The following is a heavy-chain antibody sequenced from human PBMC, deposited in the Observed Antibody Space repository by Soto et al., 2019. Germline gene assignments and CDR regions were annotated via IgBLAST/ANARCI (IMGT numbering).Heavy chain of an antibody. Sequence: GGSLRLSCAASGFTFSDYEMNWVRQAPGKGLEWVAYIYSRSSTIYYADSVKGRFTIARDNAKNSLFLQVNSLRAEDTAVYYRARDAGITQFICYFDYWGQGALVTVSS. J-gene: IGHJ4*02. CDR2: IYSRSSTI. D-gene: IGHD3-10*01. CDR1: GFTFSDYE. V-gene: IGHV3-48*03. CDR3: ARDAGITQFICYFDY.